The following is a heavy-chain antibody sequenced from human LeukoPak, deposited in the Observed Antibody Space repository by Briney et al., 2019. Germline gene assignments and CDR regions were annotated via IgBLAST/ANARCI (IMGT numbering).Heavy chain of an antibody. D-gene: IGHD1-1*01. Sequence: GGSLRLSCTASALTFTNYAMNWVRQAPGKGLEWVSTISGSGTVTYYADSVKGRFTISRDDSTVYLQMNSLRAEDTAFYYCAYLGLSSDWNDVPGPQIDYWGQGALVTVSS. CDR3: AYLGLSSDWNDVPGPQIDY. J-gene: IGHJ4*02. CDR2: ISGSGTVT. CDR1: ALTFTNYA. V-gene: IGHV3-23*01.